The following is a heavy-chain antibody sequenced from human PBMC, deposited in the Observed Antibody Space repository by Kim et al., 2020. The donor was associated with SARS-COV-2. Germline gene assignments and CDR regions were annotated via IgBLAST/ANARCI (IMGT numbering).Heavy chain of an antibody. CDR1: GFTFSSYA. CDR3: ARSVDTAMVTPDY. Sequence: GGSLRLSCAASGFTFSSYAMHWVRQAPGKGLEWVAVISYDGSNKYYADSVKGRFTISRDNSKNTLYLQMNSLRAEDTAVYYCARSVDTAMVTPDYWGKGT. V-gene: IGHV3-30*04. CDR2: ISYDGSNK. D-gene: IGHD5-18*01. J-gene: IGHJ4*02.